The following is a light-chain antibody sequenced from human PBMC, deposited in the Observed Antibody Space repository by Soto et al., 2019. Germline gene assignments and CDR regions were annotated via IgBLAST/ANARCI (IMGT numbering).Light chain of an antibody. V-gene: IGKV3-20*01. CDR1: QLVVTSY. J-gene: IGKJ5*01. CDR2: GAL. CDR3: QHYGGSPIT. Sequence: EIVLTQSPGTLSLSPGERATLSCRASQLVVTSYLHWYQHKPGQAPRLLISGALTRATGVPDRFSGSGSGTDFTLTISRLEPEDFALYYCQHYGGSPITFGQGTRLEIK.